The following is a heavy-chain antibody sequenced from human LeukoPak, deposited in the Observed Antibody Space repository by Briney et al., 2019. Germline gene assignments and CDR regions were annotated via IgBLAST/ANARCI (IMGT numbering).Heavy chain of an antibody. V-gene: IGHV4-59*11. D-gene: IGHD2-15*01. CDR1: GGSINSHY. CDR2: IYKSGSI. CDR3: ATKVRGGFDI. J-gene: IGHJ3*02. Sequence: SETLSLTCTVSGGSINSHYCNWIRQSPGKGLEWIGYIYKSGSINYTPSLKSRVTISVDTSKNQFSLKLSSVTAADTAIYYCATKVRGGFDIWGQGTMVTVSS.